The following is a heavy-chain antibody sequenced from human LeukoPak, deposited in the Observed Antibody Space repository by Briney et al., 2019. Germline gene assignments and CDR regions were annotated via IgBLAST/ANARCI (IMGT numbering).Heavy chain of an antibody. CDR2: INPNSRGT. D-gene: IGHD6-6*01. CDR1: GYTFTGYY. V-gene: IGHV1-2*02. J-gene: IGHJ4*02. CDR3: ARTRTSYSSSPSDY. Sequence: ASVKVSCKASGYTFTGYYMHWVRQAPGQGLERMGWINPNSRGTNYAQKFQGRVTMTRDTSISTAYMELSRLRSDDTAVYYCARTRTSYSSSPSDYWGQGTLVTVSS.